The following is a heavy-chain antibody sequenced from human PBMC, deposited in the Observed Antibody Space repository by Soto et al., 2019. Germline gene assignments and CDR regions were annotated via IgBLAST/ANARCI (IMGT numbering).Heavy chain of an antibody. CDR1: GGSTSSGGSS. J-gene: IGHJ4*02. CDR3: VSGGLLPDY. Sequence: QLQLQASGSGLVKPSQTLSLTCAVSGGSTSSGGSSWSWLRQPPGKGLEWIGYISHSGSTSYNPPLTSRVPVSVDTSQNQFSLRLSSVTAADTAVYYWVSGGLLPDYWGQVTLVTVSA. V-gene: IGHV4-30-2*01. CDR2: ISHSGST. D-gene: IGHD3-3*01.